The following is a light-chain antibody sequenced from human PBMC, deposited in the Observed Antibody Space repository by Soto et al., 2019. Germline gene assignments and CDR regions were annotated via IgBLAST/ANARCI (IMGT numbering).Light chain of an antibody. CDR1: QSVCSD. CDR2: GAS. Sequence: EIVLTQSPSTLSLSPGERATLSCRADQSVCSDLAWYQQKPGQRPRLLIYGASIRATGIPARFSGSGSGTDFTLTITSLEAEDFAVYYCQQRNRWPYTFGLGTKLEIK. J-gene: IGKJ2*01. V-gene: IGKV3-11*01. CDR3: QQRNRWPYT.